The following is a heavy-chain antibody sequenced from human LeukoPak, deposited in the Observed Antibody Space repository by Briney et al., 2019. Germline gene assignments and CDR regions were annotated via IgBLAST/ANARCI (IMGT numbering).Heavy chain of an antibody. Sequence: GASVKVSCKASGYTFTSYDINWVRQATGQGLEWMGWMNPNSGNTGCAQKFQGRVTITRNTSISTAYMELSSLRSEDTAVHYCARGRVDTAMATDYYYYYYMDVWGKGTTVTVSS. J-gene: IGHJ6*03. V-gene: IGHV1-8*03. CDR1: GYTFTSYD. CDR2: MNPNSGNT. CDR3: ARGRVDTAMATDYYYYYYMDV. D-gene: IGHD5-18*01.